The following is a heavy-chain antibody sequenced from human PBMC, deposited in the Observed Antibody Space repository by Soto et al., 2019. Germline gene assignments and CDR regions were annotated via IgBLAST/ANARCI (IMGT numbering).Heavy chain of an antibody. CDR2: INPNSGGT. CDR3: ARGGAPKIFYYSSYGTDV. V-gene: IGHV1-2*02. D-gene: IGHD1-26*01. J-gene: IGHJ6*02. CDR1: GYTFTGYY. Sequence: ASVKVSCKASGYTFTGYYMHWVRQAPGQGLEWMGWINPNSGGTNYAQKFQGRVTMTRDTSISTAYMELSRLRSDDTAVYYCARGGAPKIFYYSSYGTDVWGEGTTVTV.